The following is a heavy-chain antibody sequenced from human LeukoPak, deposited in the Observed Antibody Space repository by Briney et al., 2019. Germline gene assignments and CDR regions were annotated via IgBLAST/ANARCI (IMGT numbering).Heavy chain of an antibody. CDR2: IIPIFDRP. Sequence: SVKVACKASGDTFSSYAISWVRQAPGQGLEWMGAIIPIFDRPNYAQRFQGRVSITADESTRTAYMDLSSLRFADTAVYYCATKTAGLAAAGTWDYYYYYMDVWGKGTTVTVSS. CDR3: ATKTAGLAAAGTWDYYYYYMDV. V-gene: IGHV1-69*01. CDR1: GDTFSSYA. D-gene: IGHD6-13*01. J-gene: IGHJ6*03.